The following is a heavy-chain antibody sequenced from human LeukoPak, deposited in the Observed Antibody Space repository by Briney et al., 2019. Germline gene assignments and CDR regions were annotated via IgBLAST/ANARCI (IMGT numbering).Heavy chain of an antibody. Sequence: PGRSLRLSWAASGFTFSSYAMHWVRQAPVKGLEWVAVISYDGSNKYYADSVKGRFTISRDNSKNTLYLQMNSLRAEDTAVYYCARAPGEDDYGDYSYYFDYWGQGTLVTVSS. J-gene: IGHJ4*02. CDR2: ISYDGSNK. CDR3: ARAPGEDDYGDYSYYFDY. V-gene: IGHV3-30*04. D-gene: IGHD4-17*01. CDR1: GFTFSSYA.